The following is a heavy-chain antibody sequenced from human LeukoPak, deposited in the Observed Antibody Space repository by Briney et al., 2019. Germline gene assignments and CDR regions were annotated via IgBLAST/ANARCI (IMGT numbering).Heavy chain of an antibody. Sequence: PGGSLRLSCAASGFTASSNYMSWVRQAPGKGLEWVSVIYNGGSTYYADSVKGRFTISRDNSKNTLYLQMNSLRAEDTAVYYCAREWNRDGYNRFDYWGQGTLVTVSS. CDR2: IYNGGST. D-gene: IGHD5-24*01. J-gene: IGHJ4*02. V-gene: IGHV3-53*01. CDR3: AREWNRDGYNRFDY. CDR1: GFTASSNY.